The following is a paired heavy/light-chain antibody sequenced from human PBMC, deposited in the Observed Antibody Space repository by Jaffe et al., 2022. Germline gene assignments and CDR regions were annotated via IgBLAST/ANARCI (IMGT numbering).Light chain of an antibody. Sequence: EIVLTQSPATLSLSPGERATLSCRASQSVSTYLAWYQQKPGQAPRLLIYDASNRATGIPVRFSGSGSGTDFTLTISSLESEDFAVYYCQHRYNWPPLTFGGGTKVEIK. CDR2: DAS. CDR3: QHRYNWPPLT. V-gene: IGKV3-11*01. J-gene: IGKJ4*01. CDR1: QSVSTY.
Heavy chain of an antibody. CDR1: GVTFSNYG. V-gene: IGHV3-30*02. CDR2: IGSGAINK. Sequence: QVQLVESGGGVVQPGGSLRLSCASSGVTFSNYGMHWVRQAPGKGLEWVAFIGSGAINKYYADSVKGRFTISRDNSKNTLYLQMNNLRPEDTAVYFCAHQEHTRFSYYFDYWGQGTLVTVSS. CDR3: AHQEHTRFSYYFDY. D-gene: IGHD3-16*01. J-gene: IGHJ4*02.